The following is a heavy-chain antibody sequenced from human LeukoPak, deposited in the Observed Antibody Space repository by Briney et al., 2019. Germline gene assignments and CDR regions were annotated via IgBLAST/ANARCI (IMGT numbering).Heavy chain of an antibody. CDR3: ARVGFGGDSYGYVDF. CDR2: IYDSGST. D-gene: IGHD5-18*01. Sequence: PSETLSLTCTVSGGSISSSRYSWGWIRQPPGKGLEWIGTIYDSGSTYYNPSLKSRVTISADTSKNQLSLRLSSVTAADTAVYYCARVGFGGDSYGYVDFWGQGTQVTVSS. V-gene: IGHV4-39*01. CDR1: GGSISSSRYS. J-gene: IGHJ4*02.